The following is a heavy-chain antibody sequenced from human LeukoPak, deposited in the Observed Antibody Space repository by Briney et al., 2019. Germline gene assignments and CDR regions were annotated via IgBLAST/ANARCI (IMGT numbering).Heavy chain of an antibody. J-gene: IGHJ6*03. CDR1: GYTFTSYG. CDR2: ISAYNGNT. D-gene: IGHD3-3*01. CDR3: ARGQRYYDFWSGKNYMDV. V-gene: IGHV1-18*01. Sequence: ASVKVSCKASGYTFTSYGISWVRQAPGQGLEWMGWISAYNGNTNYAQKLQGRVTMTTDTSTSTAYTELRSLRSDDTAVYYCARGQRYYDFWSGKNYMDVWGKGTTVTVSS.